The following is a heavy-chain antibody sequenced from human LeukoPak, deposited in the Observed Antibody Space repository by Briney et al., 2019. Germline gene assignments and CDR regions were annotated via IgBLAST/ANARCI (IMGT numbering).Heavy chain of an antibody. V-gene: IGHV1-24*01. Sequence: ASVKASCKVSGYTLTELSMHWVRQAPGKGLEWMGGFDPEDGETIYAQKFQGRVTMIEDTSTDTAYMELSSLRSEDTAVYYCATSGKVVVVPAASYYYYGMDVWGQGTTVTVSS. J-gene: IGHJ6*02. D-gene: IGHD2-2*01. CDR1: GYTLTELS. CDR3: ATSGKVVVVPAASYYYYGMDV. CDR2: FDPEDGET.